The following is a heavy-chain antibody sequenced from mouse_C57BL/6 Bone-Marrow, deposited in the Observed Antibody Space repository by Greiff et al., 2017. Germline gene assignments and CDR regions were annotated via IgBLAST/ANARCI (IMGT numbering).Heavy chain of an antibody. Sequence: QVQLKQSGAELVKPGASVKISCKASGYTFTDYYINWVKQRPGQGLEWIGMIHPNSGSTNYNEKFKSKATLTVDKSSSTAYMQLSSLTSEDSAVYYCARPLLTTVVAPYAMDYWGQGTSVTVSS. CDR2: IHPNSGST. V-gene: IGHV1-77*01. J-gene: IGHJ4*01. D-gene: IGHD1-1*01. CDR3: ARPLLTTVVAPYAMDY. CDR1: GYTFTDYY.